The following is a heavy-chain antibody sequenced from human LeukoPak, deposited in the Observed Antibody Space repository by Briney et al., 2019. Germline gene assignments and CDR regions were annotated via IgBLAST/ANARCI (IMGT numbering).Heavy chain of an antibody. Sequence: SVKVSCKASGGTFSSYAISWVRQAPGQGLEWMGGIIPIFGTANYAQKFQGRVTITTDESTSTAYMELSSLRSEDTAVYYCARVVRNYSGSYNYYYYYMDVWGKGTTVTVSS. J-gene: IGHJ6*03. CDR3: ARVVRNYSGSYNYYYYYMDV. CDR1: GGTFSSYA. CDR2: IIPIFGTA. V-gene: IGHV1-69*05. D-gene: IGHD1-26*01.